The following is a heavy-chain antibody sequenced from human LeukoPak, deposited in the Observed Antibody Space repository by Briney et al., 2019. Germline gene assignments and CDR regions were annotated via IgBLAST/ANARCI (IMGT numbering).Heavy chain of an antibody. CDR1: GFTLSSYE. J-gene: IGHJ3*02. D-gene: IGHD3-22*01. Sequence: GGTLRLSCAASGFTLSSYEMSRIRQAPGRGLEWVSSIDYSGGSSYYADSVKGRFTISRDDSKNTVYLQMNSLRVEDTAVYYCARGLFLSGYLDAFDIWGQGTVVTVSS. CDR2: IDYSGGSS. CDR3: ARGLFLSGYLDAFDI. V-gene: IGHV3-23*01.